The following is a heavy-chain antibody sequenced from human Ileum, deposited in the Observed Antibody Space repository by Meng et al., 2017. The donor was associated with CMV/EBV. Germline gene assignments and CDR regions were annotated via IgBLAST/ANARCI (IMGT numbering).Heavy chain of an antibody. V-gene: IGHV3-74*01. CDR2: INGDGSSA. D-gene: IGHD3-22*01. CDR3: AKGVHYDSSGLFVY. Sequence: GESLKISCSTSGFTFNNYWMHWVRQAPGKGLVWVSRINGDGSSANYGDSVKGRFTTSRDNAKNTLYLQLSNLRAEDTAVYYCAKGVHYDSSGLFVYWGQGTLVTVSS. J-gene: IGHJ4*02. CDR1: GFTFNNYW.